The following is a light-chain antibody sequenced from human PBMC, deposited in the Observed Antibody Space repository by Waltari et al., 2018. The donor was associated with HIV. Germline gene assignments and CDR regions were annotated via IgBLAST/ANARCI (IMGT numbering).Light chain of an antibody. J-gene: IGLJ3*02. CDR1: SSNIRAGYD. V-gene: IGLV1-40*01. CDR2: GNS. Sequence: QSVLTQPPSVSGAPGQRVTISCTGSSSNIRAGYDVHWYQQLPGTAPKLLIYGNSKRPSGVPDRFSGSKSGTSASLAITGLQAEDEADYYCQSYDSSLSGSGVFGGGTKLTVL. CDR3: QSYDSSLSGSGV.